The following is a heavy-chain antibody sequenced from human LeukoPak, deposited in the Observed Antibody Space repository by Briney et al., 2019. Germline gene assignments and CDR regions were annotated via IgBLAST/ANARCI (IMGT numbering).Heavy chain of an antibody. CDR1: GGSISSYF. Sequence: PSETLSLTCIVSGGSISSYFWSWIRQPPGKGLEWIGYISNSGSTNYNPSLKSRVTISADTSKNQFSLKLSSVTAADTAVYYCARGSRGYYYGWGQGTLVTVSS. V-gene: IGHV4-59*01. CDR2: ISNSGST. J-gene: IGHJ4*02. D-gene: IGHD3-22*01. CDR3: ARGSRGYYYG.